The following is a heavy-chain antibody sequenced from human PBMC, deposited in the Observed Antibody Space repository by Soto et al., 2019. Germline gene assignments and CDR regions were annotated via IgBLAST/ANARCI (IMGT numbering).Heavy chain of an antibody. Sequence: ASVKVSCKVSGYTLTELSMHWVRQAPGKGLEWTGGFDPEDGETIYAQKFQGRVTMTEDTSTDTAYMELSSLRSEDTAVYYCATALGYCTNGVCYREYYFDYWGQGTLVTVSS. CDR1: GYTLTELS. J-gene: IGHJ4*02. CDR2: FDPEDGET. CDR3: ATALGYCTNGVCYREYYFDY. V-gene: IGHV1-24*01. D-gene: IGHD2-8*01.